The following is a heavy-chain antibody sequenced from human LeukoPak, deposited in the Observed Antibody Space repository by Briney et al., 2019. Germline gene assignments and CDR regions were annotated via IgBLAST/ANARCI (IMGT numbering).Heavy chain of an antibody. D-gene: IGHD6-13*01. CDR2: ISYDGSNK. Sequence: GGSLRLSCAASGFTFSSYAMHWVRQAPGKGLEWVAVISYDGSNKYYADSVKGRFTISRDNSKNTLYLQMNSLRAEDTAVYYCARGVSRGSWFQDETYYFDYWGQGTLVTVSS. CDR1: GFTFSSYA. V-gene: IGHV3-30-3*01. CDR3: ARGVSRGSWFQDETYYFDY. J-gene: IGHJ4*02.